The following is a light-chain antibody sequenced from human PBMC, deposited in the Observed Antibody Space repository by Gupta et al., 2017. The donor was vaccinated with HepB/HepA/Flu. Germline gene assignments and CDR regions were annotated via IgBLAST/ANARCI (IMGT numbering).Light chain of an antibody. V-gene: IGLV1-47*01. CDR2: RNS. CDR3: AARDDSRGGYV. J-gene: IGLJ1*01. Sequence: QSVLTQPHSASGTPGQRVTISCSGSSSNIGNQYVFWYLQRPATAPNLLIYRNSPRPSGVPDRFSGSKSGTSATLAISGLLAEDEADYYCAARDDSRGGYVFATGTKVTVL. CDR1: SSNIGNQY.